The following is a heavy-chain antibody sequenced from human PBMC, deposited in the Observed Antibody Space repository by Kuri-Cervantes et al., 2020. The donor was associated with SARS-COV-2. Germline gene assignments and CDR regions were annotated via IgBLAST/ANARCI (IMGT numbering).Heavy chain of an antibody. CDR3: AKDRDWNYGNWFDP. V-gene: IGHV1-24*01. J-gene: IGHJ5*02. CDR1: GYTLTELS. Sequence: ASVKVSCKVSGYTLTELSMHWVRQAPGKGLEWMGGFDPEDGETIYAQKFQGRVTMTEDTSTDTAYMELSSLRAEDTAVYYCAKDRDWNYGNWFDPWGQGTLVTVSS. CDR2: FDPEDGET. D-gene: IGHD1-7*01.